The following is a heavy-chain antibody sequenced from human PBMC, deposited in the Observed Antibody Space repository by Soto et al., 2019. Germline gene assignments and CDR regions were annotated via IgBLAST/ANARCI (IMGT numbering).Heavy chain of an antibody. J-gene: IGHJ3*02. CDR2: INPNGGAT. D-gene: IGHD4-17*01. CDR3: AIPLFLATVIADAFDI. V-gene: IGHV1-46*01. CDR1: GYTFTSNY. Sequence: QLQLVQSGAEMKKPGASVQVSCKASGYTFTSNYIHWVRQAPGQGLEGLGIINPNGGATTYAQHFEDRVTITRDTATISVHMELRSLRPEDTAVYYCAIPLFLATVIADAFDIWGQGTMVTVAS.